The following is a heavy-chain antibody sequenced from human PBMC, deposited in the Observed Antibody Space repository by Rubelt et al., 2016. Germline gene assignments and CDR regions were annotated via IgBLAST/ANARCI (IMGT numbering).Heavy chain of an antibody. CDR3: ARGHASSGTYPG. J-gene: IGHJ4*02. D-gene: IGHD6-19*01. CDR1: GGSFSSYY. V-gene: IGHV4-34*01. CDR2: INQFGST. Sequence: QVQLQQWGAGLLKPSETLSLTCAVYGGSFSSYYWNWIRQPPGKGLEWIGEINQFGSTNYNPSLKSRVIISLDTSKSQFSRNRSSVTAADTAVYYCARGHASSGTYPGWGQGTLVTVSS.